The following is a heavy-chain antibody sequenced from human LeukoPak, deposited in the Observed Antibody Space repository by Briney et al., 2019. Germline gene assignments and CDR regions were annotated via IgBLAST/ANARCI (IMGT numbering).Heavy chain of an antibody. V-gene: IGHV3-7*04. CDR2: IKPEGSEK. CDR3: ARDLSYFDT. CDR1: GFMFRHYW. J-gene: IGHJ3*02. Sequence: GGSLRLSCAASGFMFRHYWMSWVRQAPGKGLEWVANIKPEGSEKYYVDSVEGRFTVSRDNAENSLYLQMNSLRAEDTAVYYCARDLSYFDTWGQGTMVTVSS.